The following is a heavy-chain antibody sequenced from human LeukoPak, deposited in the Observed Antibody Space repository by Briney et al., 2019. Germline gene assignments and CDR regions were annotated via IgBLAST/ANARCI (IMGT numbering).Heavy chain of an antibody. CDR3: ARDRRVVVITEVDY. Sequence: GRSLRLSCAASGFTFSIYAMHWVRQAPGKGLEWVAVISYDGSNKYYADSVKGRFTISRDNSKNTLYLQMNSLRAEDTAVYYCARDRRVVVITEVDYWGQGTLVTVSS. V-gene: IGHV3-30-3*01. CDR2: ISYDGSNK. D-gene: IGHD3-22*01. CDR1: GFTFSIYA. J-gene: IGHJ4*02.